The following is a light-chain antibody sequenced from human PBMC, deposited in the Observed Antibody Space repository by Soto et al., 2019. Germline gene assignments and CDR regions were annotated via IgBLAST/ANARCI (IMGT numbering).Light chain of an antibody. CDR1: SSDVGGYNY. CDR3: SSYTSSSTLV. V-gene: IGLV2-14*01. J-gene: IGLJ1*01. Sequence: SALTQPAYVSGSPGQSITISCTGTSSDVGGYNYVSWYQQHPGKAPKLMIYDVSNRPSGVSNRFSGSKSGNTASLTISGLQAEDEADYYCSSYTSSSTLVFGTVTKVTVL. CDR2: DVS.